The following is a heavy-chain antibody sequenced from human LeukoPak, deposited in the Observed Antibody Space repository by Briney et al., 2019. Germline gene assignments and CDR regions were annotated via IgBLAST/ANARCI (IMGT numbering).Heavy chain of an antibody. D-gene: IGHD6-19*01. CDR1: GFTFSSYG. CDR3: ATFSGWYPINDY. Sequence: PGGSLRLSCAASGFTFSSYGMHWVPQAPGKGLEWVAFIRYDGSNKYYADSVKGRFTISRDNSKNTLYLQMNSLRAEDTAVYYCATFSGWYPINDYWGQGTLVTVSS. J-gene: IGHJ4*02. V-gene: IGHV3-30*02. CDR2: IRYDGSNK.